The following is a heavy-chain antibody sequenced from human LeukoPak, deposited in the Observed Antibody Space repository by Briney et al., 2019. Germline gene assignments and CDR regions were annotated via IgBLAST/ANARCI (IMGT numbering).Heavy chain of an antibody. V-gene: IGHV1-24*01. CDR3: VTGSSERDYYESGTYYLGDS. D-gene: IGHD3-10*01. CDR1: GAILIELS. CDR2: FDSEDGKT. Sequence: GASVKVSCKVSGAILIELSIHWVRQSPGKGLEWMGGFDSEDGKTKAAQSSLDRVSLTEDTSLATAYMELRSLTSEDTAVYYCVTGSSERDYYESGTYYLGDSWGQGTVVTVSS. J-gene: IGHJ4*02.